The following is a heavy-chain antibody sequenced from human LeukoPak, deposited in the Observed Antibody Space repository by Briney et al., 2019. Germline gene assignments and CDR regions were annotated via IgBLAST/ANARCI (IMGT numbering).Heavy chain of an antibody. CDR3: AGHHPRNTVDF. CDR2: ISDIGNI. Sequence: SETLSLTCTVSGGSISSYYWSWIRQPPGKGLEWIAYISDIGNINYNPSLKSRVTISLDTSKNQFSLKLSSVTAADTAVYYCAGHHPRNTVDFWGQGTLVTVSS. J-gene: IGHJ4*02. V-gene: IGHV4-59*08. D-gene: IGHD2/OR15-2a*01. CDR1: GGSISSYY.